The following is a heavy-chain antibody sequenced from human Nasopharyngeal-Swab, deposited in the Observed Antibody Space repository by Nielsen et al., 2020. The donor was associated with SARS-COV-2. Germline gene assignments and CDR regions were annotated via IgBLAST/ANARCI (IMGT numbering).Heavy chain of an antibody. V-gene: IGHV5-51*01. Sequence: VRQMPGKGLEWMGIIYPGDSDTRYSPSFQGQVTISADKSIGTAYLQWSSLKASDTAMYYCARRGRYCSSTSCYAEHFDYWGQGTLVTVSS. D-gene: IGHD2-2*01. CDR2: IYPGDSDT. J-gene: IGHJ4*02. CDR3: ARRGRYCSSTSCYAEHFDY.